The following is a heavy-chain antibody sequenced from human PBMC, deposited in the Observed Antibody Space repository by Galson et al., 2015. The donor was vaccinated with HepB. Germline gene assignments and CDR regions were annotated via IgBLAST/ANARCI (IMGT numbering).Heavy chain of an antibody. D-gene: IGHD3-10*01. V-gene: IGHV1-24*01. CDR3: TSFIAMVPESRY. J-gene: IGHJ4*02. Sequence: SVKVSCKVSGSTLTELSMHWVRQAPGKGLEWMGGFDPEDGETIYAQKFQGRVTMTEDTSTDTAYMELSSLRSEDTAVYYCTSFIAMVPESRYWGQGTLVTVSS. CDR1: GSTLTELS. CDR2: FDPEDGET.